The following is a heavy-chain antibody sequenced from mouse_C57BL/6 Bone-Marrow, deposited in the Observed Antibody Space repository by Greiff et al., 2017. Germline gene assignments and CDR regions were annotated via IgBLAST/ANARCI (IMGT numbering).Heavy chain of an antibody. CDR1: GYTFTDYY. V-gene: IGHV1-76*01. CDR2: IYPGSGNT. Sequence: QVQLKESGAELVRPGASVKLSCKASGYTFTDYYINWVKQRPGQGLEWIARIYPGSGNTYYNEKFKGKATLTAEKSSSTAYMQLSSLTSEDSAVYFCANYYYGSSFFAYWGQGTLVTVSA. J-gene: IGHJ3*01. D-gene: IGHD1-1*01. CDR3: ANYYYGSSFFAY.